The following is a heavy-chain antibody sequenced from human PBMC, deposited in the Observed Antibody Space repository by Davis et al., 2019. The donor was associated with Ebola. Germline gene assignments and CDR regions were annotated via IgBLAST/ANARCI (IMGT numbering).Heavy chain of an antibody. J-gene: IGHJ4*02. CDR3: ARHLRWGMITFGGVIANTPFDY. V-gene: IGHV4-39*01. CDR1: GGSISSSSYY. D-gene: IGHD3-16*02. Sequence: MPSETLSLTCTVSGGSISSSSYYWGWIRQPPGKGLEWIGSIYYSGSTYYNPSLKSRVTISVDTSKNQFSLKLSSVTAADTAVYYCARHLRWGMITFGGVIANTPFDYWGQGTLVTVSS. CDR2: IYYSGST.